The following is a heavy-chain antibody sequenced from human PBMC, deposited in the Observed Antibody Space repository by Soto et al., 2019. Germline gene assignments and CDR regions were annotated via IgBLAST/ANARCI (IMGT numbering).Heavy chain of an antibody. CDR3: AKDSQPAWIPFFDI. CDR1: GLTCSSYA. V-gene: IGHV3-23*01. D-gene: IGHD5-18*01. Sequence: PGGSLRLSCAASGLTCSSYAMSWVRQAPGKGLEWVSAISGSGGSTYYADSVKGRFTISRDNSKNTLYLQVNSLRAEDTAVYYCAKDSQPAWIPFFDIWGQGTMVTVS. J-gene: IGHJ3*02. CDR2: ISGSGGST.